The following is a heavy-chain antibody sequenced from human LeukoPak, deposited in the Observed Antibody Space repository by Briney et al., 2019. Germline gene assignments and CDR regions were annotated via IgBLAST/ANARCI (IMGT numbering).Heavy chain of an antibody. CDR3: ARQGSGGRALDI. Sequence: PSETLSLTCSVSGGSISSSTYYWGWIRQPPGKGLEWIGSIYYSGSVNYNPSLKTRVTISADTSKNQLSLKLTSVTAADTALHYCARQGSGGRALDIWGQGTMVTVSS. J-gene: IGHJ3*02. CDR2: IYYSGSV. CDR1: GGSISSSTYY. V-gene: IGHV4-39*01.